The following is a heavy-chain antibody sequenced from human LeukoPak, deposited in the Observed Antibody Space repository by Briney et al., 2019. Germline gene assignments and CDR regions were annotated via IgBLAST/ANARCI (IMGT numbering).Heavy chain of an antibody. CDR1: GESFSGYY. CDR3: ATLIVGTTYFDH. D-gene: IGHD1-26*01. V-gene: IGHV4-34*01. CDR2: IHYRGTT. Sequence: PSEILSLTCGVYGESFSGYYWTWVRQPPGKGLEWIGEIHYRGTTNYNPSLKSRVTVSADTSRNQFSLNLTSVTAADTAVYYCATLIVGTTYFDHWGQGSLVTVSS. J-gene: IGHJ4*02.